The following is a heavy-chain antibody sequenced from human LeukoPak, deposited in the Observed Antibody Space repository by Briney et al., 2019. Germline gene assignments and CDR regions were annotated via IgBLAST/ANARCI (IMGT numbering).Heavy chain of an antibody. D-gene: IGHD3-10*01. CDR3: ARRGGSGRDDAFHI. CDR2: IYYSGST. V-gene: IGHV4-59*08. CDR1: GGSTTSYF. Sequence: SETLSLTCTVSGGSTTSYFWSWIRQSPGKGLEWIGYIYYSGSTNYNPSLKSRVTISVDTSKNQFSLKLSSVTAADTAVYYCARRGGSGRDDAFHIWGQGTMVIVSS. J-gene: IGHJ3*02.